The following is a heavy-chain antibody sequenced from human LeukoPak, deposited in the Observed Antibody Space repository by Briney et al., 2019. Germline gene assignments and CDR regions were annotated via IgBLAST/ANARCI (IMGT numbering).Heavy chain of an antibody. CDR2: ISYDGSNK. CDR1: GFTFSSYG. V-gene: IGHV3-30*18. J-gene: IGHJ4*02. D-gene: IGHD6-19*01. CDR3: AKPHSSGSIDY. Sequence: GGSLRLSCAASGFTFSSYGMHWVRQAPGKGLEWVAVISYDGSNKYYADSVKGRFTISRDNSKNTLYLQMNSLRAEDTAVYYCAKPHSSGSIDYWGQGTLVTVSS.